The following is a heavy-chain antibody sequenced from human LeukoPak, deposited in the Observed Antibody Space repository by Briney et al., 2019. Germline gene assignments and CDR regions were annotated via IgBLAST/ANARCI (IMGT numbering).Heavy chain of an antibody. J-gene: IGHJ3*01. CDR2: TYYRSKWYN. Sequence: SQTLSLTFAVSGDSVSINSAAWNWLRQSPSRGLEWLGRTYYRSKWYNDYAVSVKSRITINPDTSKNQFSLQLNSVTPEDTAVYYCVRDDGIGLDAFDVWSPGTMVTVSS. CDR1: GDSVSINSAA. V-gene: IGHV6-1*01. D-gene: IGHD1-14*01. CDR3: VRDDGIGLDAFDV.